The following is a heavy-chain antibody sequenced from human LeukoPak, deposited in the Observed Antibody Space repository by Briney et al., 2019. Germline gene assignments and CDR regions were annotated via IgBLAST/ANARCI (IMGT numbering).Heavy chain of an antibody. J-gene: IGHJ4*02. CDR2: INNSGRT. CDR1: GGSLSDKY. CDR3: ARVGRTGYSGSFHFGY. D-gene: IGHD1-26*01. V-gene: IGHV4-34*01. Sequence: SSETLSLTCAVYGGSLSDKYWSWIRQSPGKGLEWIGEINNSGRTNHNPSLKGRVTLSVDTSKNQFSLKLNSVAAADTAVYYCARVGRTGYSGSFHFGYWGQGTLVTVSS.